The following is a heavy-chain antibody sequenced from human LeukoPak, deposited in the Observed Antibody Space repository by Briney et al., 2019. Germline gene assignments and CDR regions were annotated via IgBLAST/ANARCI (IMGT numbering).Heavy chain of an antibody. J-gene: IGHJ4*02. CDR2: ISSSSSYI. V-gene: IGHV3-21*01. CDR1: GFTFSSYS. CDR3: AGDSSGYY. Sequence: GGSLRLSCAASGFTFSSYSMNWVRQAPGKGLEWVSSISSSSSYIYYADSLQGRFSISRDNAKNSLYLQMNSLRAEDTAVYYCAGDSSGYYWGQGTLVTVSS. D-gene: IGHD3-22*01.